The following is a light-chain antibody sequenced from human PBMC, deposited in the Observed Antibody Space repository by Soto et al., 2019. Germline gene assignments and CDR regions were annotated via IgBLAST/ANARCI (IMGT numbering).Light chain of an antibody. V-gene: IGKV3-20*01. CDR1: QNIHTN. CDR3: QQYGSSLFS. CDR2: GTS. Sequence: EIVMTQSPATLSVSPGERATLSCRAGQNIHTNLAWYQQKPGQAPRVLIYGTSIRASGVPERFSGGGSGTDFTLTSTRLETEDFAVYYCQQYGSSLFSFGPGT. J-gene: IGKJ3*01.